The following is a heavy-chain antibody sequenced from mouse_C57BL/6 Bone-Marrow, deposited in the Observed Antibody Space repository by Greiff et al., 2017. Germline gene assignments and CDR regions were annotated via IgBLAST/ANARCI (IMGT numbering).Heavy chain of an antibody. Sequence: EVQLQQSGPELVKPGASVKIPCKASGYTFTDYNMDWVKQSHGKSLEWIGDINPNNGGTIYNQKFKGKATLTVDTSSSTAYMELRHLTSEDTAVYYCPIFPKITTGEDYFYYWGQGTTLTDSP. V-gene: IGHV1-18*01. CDR2: INPNNGGT. CDR1: GYTFTDYN. D-gene: IGHD1-1*01. CDR3: PIFPKITTGEDYFYY. J-gene: IGHJ2*01.